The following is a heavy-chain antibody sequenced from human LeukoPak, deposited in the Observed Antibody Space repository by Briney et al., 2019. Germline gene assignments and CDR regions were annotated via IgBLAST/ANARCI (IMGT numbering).Heavy chain of an antibody. D-gene: IGHD3-3*01. V-gene: IGHV3-66*02. CDR2: IYSGGST. Sequence: GGSLRLSCAASGFTVSSNYMSWVRQAPGKGLEWVSVIYSGGSTYYADSVKGRFTNSRDNSKNTLYLQMNSLRAEDTAVYYCAREEITIFGEIANWGQGTLVTVSS. CDR1: GFTVSSNY. CDR3: AREEITIFGEIAN. J-gene: IGHJ4*02.